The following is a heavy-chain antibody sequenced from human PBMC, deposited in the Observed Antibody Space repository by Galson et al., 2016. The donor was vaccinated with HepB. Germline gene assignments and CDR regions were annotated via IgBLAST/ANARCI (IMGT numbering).Heavy chain of an antibody. CDR3: AKDGAPYDFWSGYGPFDGWFDP. Sequence: SLRLSCAASGFIFKNFAMYWVRQAPGKGLEWVSSITGSGDKSYYADSVKGRFTISRDNSRNTLYLHLSSLRADDTALYYCAKDGAPYDFWSGYGPFDGWFDPWGQGTLVTVSS. D-gene: IGHD3-3*01. CDR1: GFIFKNFA. CDR2: ITGSGDKS. V-gene: IGHV3-23*01. J-gene: IGHJ5*02.